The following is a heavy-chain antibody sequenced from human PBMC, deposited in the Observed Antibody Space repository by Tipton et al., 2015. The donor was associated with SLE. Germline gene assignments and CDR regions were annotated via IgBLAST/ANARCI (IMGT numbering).Heavy chain of an antibody. J-gene: IGHJ3*02. CDR1: GFTFSSYA. D-gene: IGHD6-13*01. CDR2: ISGSGGST. CDR3: AREKGIAAAASGNDAFDI. V-gene: IGHV3-23*01. Sequence: SLRLSCAASGFTFSSYAMHWVRQAPGKGLEWVSAISGSGGSTYYADSVKGRFTISRDNAKNSLYLQMNSLRAEDTAVYYCAREKGIAAAASGNDAFDIWGQGTMVTVSS.